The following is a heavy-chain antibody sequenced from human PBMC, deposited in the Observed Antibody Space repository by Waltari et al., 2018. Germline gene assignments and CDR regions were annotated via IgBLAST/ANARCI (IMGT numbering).Heavy chain of an antibody. CDR1: GFTFSNYA. CDR2: ISGSGAST. J-gene: IGHJ3*02. D-gene: IGHD3-3*01. V-gene: IGHV3-23*01. Sequence: EVQLLESGGGLVQPGGSLRLSCAASGFTFSNYAMSWVRQAPGKGLEGVSAISGSGASTYYADSVKGRFTLSRDNSKNTLYLQMNSLRAEDTAVYYCAKEADFWSGEGAFDIWGQGTMVTVSS. CDR3: AKEADFWSGEGAFDI.